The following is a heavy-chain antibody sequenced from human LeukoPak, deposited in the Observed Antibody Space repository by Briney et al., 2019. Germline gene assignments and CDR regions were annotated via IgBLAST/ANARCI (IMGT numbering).Heavy chain of an antibody. J-gene: IGHJ5*02. D-gene: IGHD6-13*01. Sequence: ASVKVSCKASGYAFTGYYMHWVRQAPGQGLEWMGWINPSSGGTNYAQKFQGRVTMTRDTSISTAYMELSRLRSDDTAVYYCATVTSSSWGNWFDPWGQGTLVTVSS. CDR2: INPSSGGT. CDR1: GYAFTGYY. CDR3: ATVTSSSWGNWFDP. V-gene: IGHV1-2*02.